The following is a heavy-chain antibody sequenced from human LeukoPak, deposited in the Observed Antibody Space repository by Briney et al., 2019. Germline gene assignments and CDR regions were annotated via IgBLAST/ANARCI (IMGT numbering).Heavy chain of an antibody. CDR1: GGFISGYY. V-gene: IGHV4-59*01. J-gene: IGHJ4*02. CDR3: ARELYSSSPAFDY. CDR2: IYYSGNT. Sequence: SXXLSLTCTVSGGFISGYYWSWIRQPPGKGLEWIGYIYYSGNTNYNPSLKSRVTISVDTSKNQFSLKLSSVTAADTAIYYCARELYSSSPAFDYWGQGTLVTVSS. D-gene: IGHD6-6*01.